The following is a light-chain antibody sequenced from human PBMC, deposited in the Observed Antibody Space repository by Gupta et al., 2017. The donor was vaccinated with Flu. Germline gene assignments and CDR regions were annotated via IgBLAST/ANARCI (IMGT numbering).Light chain of an antibody. V-gene: IGLV3-1*01. CDR2: QDT. Sequence: VCWYQQKAGQSPVLVIYQDTRRPSGIPERFSGSNSGSTATLTISGTQAVDEADYYCQTWDSNTGVFGTGTKVAVL. CDR3: QTWDSNTGV. J-gene: IGLJ1*01.